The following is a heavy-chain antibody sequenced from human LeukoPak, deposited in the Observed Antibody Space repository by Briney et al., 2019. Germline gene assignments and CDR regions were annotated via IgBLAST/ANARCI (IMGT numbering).Heavy chain of an antibody. Sequence: KSSETLSLTCTVSGGSISSGDYYWSWIRQPPGKGLEWIGYIYYSGSTYYNPSLKSRVTISVDTSKNQFSLKLSSVTAADTAVYYCARAVDYGDYWYFDLWGRGTLVTVSS. CDR2: IYYSGST. D-gene: IGHD4-17*01. V-gene: IGHV4-30-4*01. CDR1: GGSISSGDYY. J-gene: IGHJ2*01. CDR3: ARAVDYGDYWYFDL.